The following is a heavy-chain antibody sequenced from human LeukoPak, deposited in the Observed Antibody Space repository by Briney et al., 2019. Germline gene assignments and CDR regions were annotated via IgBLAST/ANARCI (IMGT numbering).Heavy chain of an antibody. CDR1: GFTFSSYA. D-gene: IGHD3-10*01. CDR3: AKTDVGAGAGSFIDY. J-gene: IGHJ4*02. CDR2: ISGSGGST. Sequence: GGSLRLSCAASGFTFSSYAMSWVRQAPGKGLEWVSGISGSGGSTYYIDSVRGRFTISRDNSKDTLWLQMNSLRAEDTAVYYCAKTDVGAGAGSFIDYWGQGTLVTVSS. V-gene: IGHV3-23*01.